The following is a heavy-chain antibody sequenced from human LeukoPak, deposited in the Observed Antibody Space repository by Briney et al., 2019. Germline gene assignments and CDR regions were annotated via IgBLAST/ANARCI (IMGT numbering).Heavy chain of an antibody. J-gene: IGHJ4*02. D-gene: IGHD1-26*01. Sequence: ASVKVSCKVSGYTLTELSMHWVRQALGKGLEWMGSFDPEDGETIYAQKFQGRVTMTEDTSTDTAYMELSSLRSEDTAVYYCATAPYSGSYYYFDYWGQGTLVTVSS. CDR2: FDPEDGET. CDR1: GYTLTELS. V-gene: IGHV1-24*01. CDR3: ATAPYSGSYYYFDY.